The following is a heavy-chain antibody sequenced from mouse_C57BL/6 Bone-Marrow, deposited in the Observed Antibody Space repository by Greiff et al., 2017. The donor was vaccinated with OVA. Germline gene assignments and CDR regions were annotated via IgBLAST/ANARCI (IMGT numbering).Heavy chain of an antibody. Sequence: VQLQQSGAELVKPGASVKISCKASGYAFSSYWMNWVKQRPGKGLEWIGQIYPGDGDTNYNGKFKGKATLTADKSSSTAYMQLSSLTSEDSAVYFCARFPYGTCYFDVWGTGTTVTVSS. V-gene: IGHV1-80*01. CDR2: IYPGDGDT. CDR1: GYAFSSYW. CDR3: ARFPYGTCYFDV. D-gene: IGHD2-1*01. J-gene: IGHJ1*03.